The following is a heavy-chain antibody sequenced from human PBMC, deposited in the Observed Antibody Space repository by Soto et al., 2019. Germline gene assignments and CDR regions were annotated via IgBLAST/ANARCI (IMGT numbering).Heavy chain of an antibody. CDR2: IWYDGSNK. CDR3: ARVCGIAAAGRTDNWFDP. CDR1: GFTFGSYG. V-gene: IGHV3-33*01. Sequence: GGSLRLSCAASGFTFGSYGMHWVRQAPGKGLEWVAVIWYDGSNKYYADSVKGRFTISRDNSKNTLYLQMNSLRAEDTAVYYCARVCGIAAAGRTDNWFDPWGQGTLVTVSS. J-gene: IGHJ5*02. D-gene: IGHD6-13*01.